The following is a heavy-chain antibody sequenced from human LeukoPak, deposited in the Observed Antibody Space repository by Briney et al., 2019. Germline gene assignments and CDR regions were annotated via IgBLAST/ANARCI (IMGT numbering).Heavy chain of an antibody. V-gene: IGHV1-69*13. D-gene: IGHD1-14*01. Sequence: SVKVSCKASGCTFSSYAISWVRQAPAQGLEWMGVIIHIFGTANYVQKFQGRVTITADECTSKAYMELNSLSSDDTDVYYCMKTVRNGHIPYWGQGTLVTVSS. CDR2: IIHIFGTA. CDR1: GCTFSSYA. CDR3: MKTVRNGHIPY. J-gene: IGHJ4*02.